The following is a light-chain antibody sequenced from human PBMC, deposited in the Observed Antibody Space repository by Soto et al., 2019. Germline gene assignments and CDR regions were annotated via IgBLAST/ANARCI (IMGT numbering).Light chain of an antibody. CDR2: SAS. CDR1: QSLLHTNAYHY. CDR3: MQPLNLPVT. Sequence: ETVLTQLPLSLSVTPGEPASISCRSSQSLLHTNAYHYLDWYLQKPGQSPQLLIYSASYRASGVTDRFSGSGSGTEFTLRSSRVEAEDVGVYYCMQPLNLPVTFGQGTRVEIK. J-gene: IGKJ5*01. V-gene: IGKV2-28*01.